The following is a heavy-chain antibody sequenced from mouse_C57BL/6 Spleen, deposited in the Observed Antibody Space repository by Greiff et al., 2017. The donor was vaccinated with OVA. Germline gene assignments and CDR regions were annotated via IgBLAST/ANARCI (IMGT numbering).Heavy chain of an antibody. J-gene: IGHJ1*03. Sequence: QVQLKQSGPGLVQPSQSLSITCTVSGFSLTSYGVHWVRQSPGKGLEWLGVIWSGGSTDYNAAFISRLSISKDNSKSQVFFKMNSLQADDTAIYYCARRGGIYDGYYGGYFDVWGTGTTVTVSS. CDR1: GFSLTSYG. V-gene: IGHV2-2*01. D-gene: IGHD2-3*01. CDR3: ARRGGIYDGYYGGYFDV. CDR2: IWSGGST.